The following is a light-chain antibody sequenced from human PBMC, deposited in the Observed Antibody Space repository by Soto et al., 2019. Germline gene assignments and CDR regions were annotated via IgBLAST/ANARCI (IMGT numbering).Light chain of an antibody. V-gene: IGLV1-44*01. CDR3: ATWPDSFYV. Sequence: QSVLTQPPSASGTPGQRVTVSCSGSTSDIGTNAVNWFQHLPGMAPRLLIYTNNQRPSGVPDRFSGSKSGTSASLAISGLQSEDEATYYCATWPDSFYVFGTGTKLTVL. CDR2: TNN. CDR1: TSDIGTNA. J-gene: IGLJ1*01.